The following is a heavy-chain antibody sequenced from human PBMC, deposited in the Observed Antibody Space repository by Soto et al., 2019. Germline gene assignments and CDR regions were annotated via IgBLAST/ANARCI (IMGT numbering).Heavy chain of an antibody. J-gene: IGHJ4*02. CDR2: ISVYNGNI. Sequence: QVQLVQSGAEVKKPGASVKVSCKASGYNYNNYGVTWVRQAPGQGLEWMGWISVYNGNIDYAQKFEGRVTMTTDTSTSTAYMELKSLTSDDTAVYYCARTYGSGDYFLPFEYWGQGTPVSVSS. D-gene: IGHD3-10*01. CDR1: GYNYNNYG. V-gene: IGHV1-18*04. CDR3: ARTYGSGDYFLPFEY.